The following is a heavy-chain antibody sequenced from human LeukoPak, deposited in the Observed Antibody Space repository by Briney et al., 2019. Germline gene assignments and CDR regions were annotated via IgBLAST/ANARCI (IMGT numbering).Heavy chain of an antibody. V-gene: IGHV3-53*01. CDR3: ARTNPVYGDYDY. Sequence: GGSLRLSCAVSGSSVNDNYMSWVRQAPGKGLQWVSVMFPEGRTYYADSVKGRFTISRDLARNTLLLQMHSLRADDTAVHYCARTNPVYGDYDYWGQGTLVTVSS. D-gene: IGHD4-17*01. CDR1: GSSVNDNY. CDR2: MFPEGRT. J-gene: IGHJ4*02.